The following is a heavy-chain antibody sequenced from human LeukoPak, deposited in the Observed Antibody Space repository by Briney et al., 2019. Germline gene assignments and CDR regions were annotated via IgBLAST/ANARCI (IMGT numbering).Heavy chain of an antibody. V-gene: IGHV3-23*01. CDR3: AKDLGGGGSYWDYFDY. Sequence: GESLRLSCAASGFTFSSYAMSWVPQAPGRGLEGVSAIIGSGGSTYYADSVKGRFTISRDNSKNTLYLQMNSLRAEDTAVYYCAKDLGGGGSYWDYFDYWGQGTLVTVSS. CDR2: IIGSGGST. D-gene: IGHD1-26*01. CDR1: GFTFSSYA. J-gene: IGHJ4*02.